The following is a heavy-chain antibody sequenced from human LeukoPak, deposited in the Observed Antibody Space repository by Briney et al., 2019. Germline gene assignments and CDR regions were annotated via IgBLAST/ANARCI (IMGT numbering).Heavy chain of an antibody. J-gene: IGHJ3*02. CDR3: VRVRGGSVRGGFDI. D-gene: IGHD3-10*02. CDR2: ISYDGTKK. Sequence: GGSLRLSCAVSGFTFSNYAVHYVRHPPGKGLEWVAAISYDGTKKYYGDSVQGRFTISRDSPQNTLYLQMNSLRTEDTAVYYCVRVRGGSVRGGFDIWGQGTLVTVSS. V-gene: IGHV3-30-3*01. CDR1: GFTFSNYA.